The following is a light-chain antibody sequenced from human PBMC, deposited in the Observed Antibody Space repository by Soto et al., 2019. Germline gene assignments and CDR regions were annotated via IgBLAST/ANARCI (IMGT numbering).Light chain of an antibody. CDR3: SSYTRSSTKV. CDR2: EVR. V-gene: IGLV2-14*01. CDR1: SSDVGGYNY. J-gene: IGLJ2*01. Sequence: QSALTQPASVSGSPGQSITISCTGTSSDVGGYNYVSWYQQYPGKAPKPIIYEVRNRPSGVSNRFSGSKSGNTASLTISGLQAEDDADYYCSSYTRSSTKVFGGGTKVTVL.